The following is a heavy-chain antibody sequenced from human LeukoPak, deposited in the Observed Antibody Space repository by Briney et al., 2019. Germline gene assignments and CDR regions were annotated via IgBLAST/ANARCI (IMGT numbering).Heavy chain of an antibody. J-gene: IGHJ4*02. CDR2: IYVSGST. D-gene: IGHD2-2*01. CDR3: ARDLAQGYCSSSSCSSPLFDY. CDR1: GGSISSFY. V-gene: IGHV4-4*07. Sequence: KPSETLSLTCSVSGGSISSFYWSWIRQPAGKGLEWIGRIYVSGSTRYHPSLRSRVTMSIDMSKNQFSLNLSSVTAADTAVYYCARDLAQGYCSSSSCSSPLFDYWGQGILVTVSS.